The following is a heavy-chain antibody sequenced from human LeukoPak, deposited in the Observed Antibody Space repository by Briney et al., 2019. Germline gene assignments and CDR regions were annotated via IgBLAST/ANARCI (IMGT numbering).Heavy chain of an antibody. D-gene: IGHD3-10*01. CDR2: INSDGSST. CDR1: GFTFSSYE. V-gene: IGHV3-74*01. CDR3: ARPGAGSYMDV. J-gene: IGHJ6*03. Sequence: PGGSLRLSCAASGFTFSSYEMNWVRQAPGKGLVWVSRINSDGSSTSYADSVKGRFTISRDNAKNTLYLQMNSLRAEDTAVYYCARPGAGSYMDVWGKGTTVTISS.